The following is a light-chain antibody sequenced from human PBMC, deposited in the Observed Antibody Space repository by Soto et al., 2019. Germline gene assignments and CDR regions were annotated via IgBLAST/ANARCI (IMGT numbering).Light chain of an antibody. CDR2: KAS. J-gene: IGKJ1*01. Sequence: EIHMTQSPSTLSGSVGDGVTITCRASQAISSWLAWYQQKPGKAPKLLIYKASSLESGVPSRFSGSGSGTEFTLTISSLQPDDFATYYCRQYNSYSWTFGQGTKV. CDR1: QAISSW. V-gene: IGKV1-5*03. CDR3: RQYNSYSWT.